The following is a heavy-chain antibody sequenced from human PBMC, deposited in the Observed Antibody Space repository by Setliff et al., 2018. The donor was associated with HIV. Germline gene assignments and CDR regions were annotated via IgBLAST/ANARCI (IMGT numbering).Heavy chain of an antibody. CDR2: MNPNSGNT. D-gene: IGHD3-22*01. CDR1: GGTFSSFA. J-gene: IGHJ6*03. Sequence: ASVKVSCKTSGGTFSSFALSWVRQAPGQGLEWMGWMNPNSGNTGYAQKFQGRVTMTRDTSISTAYMELNNLKFEDTAVYYCARARRDSYDRGRRNHYYIDVWGKGTTVTVSS. CDR3: ARARRDSYDRGRRNHYYIDV. V-gene: IGHV1-8*02.